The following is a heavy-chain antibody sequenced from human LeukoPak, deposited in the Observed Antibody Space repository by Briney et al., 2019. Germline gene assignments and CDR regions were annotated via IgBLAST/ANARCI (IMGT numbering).Heavy chain of an antibody. J-gene: IGHJ6*03. D-gene: IGHD3-10*01. V-gene: IGHV1-46*01. Sequence: ASVKVSCKASGYTFTSYYMHWVRQAPGQGLEWMGIINPSGGSTSYAQKFQGRVTMTRDTSTSTVYMELSSLRSEDTAVYYCASPRGNGDYYYYMDVWGKGTTVTVSS. CDR1: GYTFTSYY. CDR3: ASPRGNGDYYYYMDV. CDR2: INPSGGST.